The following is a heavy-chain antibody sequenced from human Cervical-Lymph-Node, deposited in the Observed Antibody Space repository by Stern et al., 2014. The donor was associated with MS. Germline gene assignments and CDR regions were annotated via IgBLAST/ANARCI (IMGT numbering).Heavy chain of an antibody. CDR3: ASGYRFFES. J-gene: IGHJ4*02. CDR1: GGSVSSGSSY. CDR2: IHPSGDA. D-gene: IGHD5-18*01. V-gene: IGHV4-61*02. Sequence: VQLVESGPGLVKPSQTLSLTCTLSGGSVSSGSSYWSWIRQPAGKGLEWIGRIHPSGDAFYTPSPKSRVTISLDTSKNQISLKLTSVTAADTAVYYCASGYRFFESWGQGTLVTVSS.